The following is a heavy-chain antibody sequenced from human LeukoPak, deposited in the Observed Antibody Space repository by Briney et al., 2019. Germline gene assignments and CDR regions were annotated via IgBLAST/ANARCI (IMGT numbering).Heavy chain of an antibody. CDR3: AKDRGSGWYDY. CDR2: ISGSGGST. Sequence: ETLSLTCTVSGGSISSGDYYWSWVRQAPGKGLEWVSAISGSGGSTYYADSVKGRFTISRDNSKNTLYLQMNSLRAEDTAVYYCAKDRGSGWYDYWGQGTLVSVSS. J-gene: IGHJ4*02. V-gene: IGHV3-23*01. CDR1: GGSISSGDYY. D-gene: IGHD6-19*01.